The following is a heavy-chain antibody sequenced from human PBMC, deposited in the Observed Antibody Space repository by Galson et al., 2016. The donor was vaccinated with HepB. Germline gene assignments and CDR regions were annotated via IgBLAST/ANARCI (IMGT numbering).Heavy chain of an antibody. CDR2: ISYDGSNE. J-gene: IGHJ4*02. Sequence: SLRLSCAASGLTFSSYAMHWVRQAPGKGLEWAAVISYDGSNEYYAYSVKGRFTISRDNSKNTLYLQMNSLRAEDTAVYYCAREGSWYYYDVWGQGTLATVSS. V-gene: IGHV3-30-3*01. D-gene: IGHD3-22*01. CDR1: GLTFSSYA. CDR3: AREGSWYYYDV.